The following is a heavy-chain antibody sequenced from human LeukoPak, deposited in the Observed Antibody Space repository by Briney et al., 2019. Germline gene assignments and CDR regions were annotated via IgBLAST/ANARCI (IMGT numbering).Heavy chain of an antibody. Sequence: GGSLRLSCAASGFTFNAYNINWVRQAPGKGLEWVSYISGSGTVIDYADSVKGRFTVSRDNAKNSVFLQMSSLRDDDTAVYYCARDLYNSGGDYWGQGTLVTVSS. D-gene: IGHD6-19*01. J-gene: IGHJ4*02. CDR2: ISGSGTVI. CDR1: GFTFNAYN. V-gene: IGHV3-48*02. CDR3: ARDLYNSGGDY.